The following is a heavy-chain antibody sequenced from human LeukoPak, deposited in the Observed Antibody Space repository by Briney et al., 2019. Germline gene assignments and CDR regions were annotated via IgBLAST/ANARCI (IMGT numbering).Heavy chain of an antibody. D-gene: IGHD2-2*01. Sequence: GASVKVSCKASGYTFTSYDINWVRQATGQGLEWMGWMNPNNGNTGYAQKFQGRVTMTRNISISTAYMGLRSLRSEDTAVYYCARGGPYQLLNYMDVWGKGTTVTVSS. CDR2: MNPNNGNT. CDR1: GYTFTSYD. J-gene: IGHJ6*03. V-gene: IGHV1-8*01. CDR3: ARGGPYQLLNYMDV.